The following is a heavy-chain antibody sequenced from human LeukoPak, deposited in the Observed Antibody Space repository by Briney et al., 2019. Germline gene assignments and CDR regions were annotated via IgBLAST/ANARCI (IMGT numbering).Heavy chain of an antibody. D-gene: IGHD3-22*01. J-gene: IGHJ5*02. CDR3: ASRDRITMTVVAKDSPHLGFDP. V-gene: IGHV4-34*01. CDR1: GGSFSGYY. Sequence: PSETLSLTCAVYGGSFSGYYWSWIRQPLGKGLEWIGEINHSGSTNYNPSLKSRVTISVDTSKNQFSLKLSSVTAADTAVYYCASRDRITMTVVAKDSPHLGFDPWGQGTLVTVSS. CDR2: INHSGST.